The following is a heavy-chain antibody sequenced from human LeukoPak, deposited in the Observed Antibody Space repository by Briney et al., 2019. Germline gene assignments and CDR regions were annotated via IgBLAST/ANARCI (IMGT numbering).Heavy chain of an antibody. D-gene: IGHD2-15*01. J-gene: IGHJ4*02. CDR1: GFTFSSYS. CDR2: ISSSGSTI. CDR3: TRTLLYCSGGSCYPTRFDY. V-gene: IGHV3-48*01. Sequence: GGSLRLSCAASGFTFSSYSMNWVRQAPGKGLDWASHISSSGSTIYYADSVKGRFTISRDNAKNSLYLQMNSLRVEDTAVYYCTRTLLYCSGGSCYPTRFDYWGQGILVTVSS.